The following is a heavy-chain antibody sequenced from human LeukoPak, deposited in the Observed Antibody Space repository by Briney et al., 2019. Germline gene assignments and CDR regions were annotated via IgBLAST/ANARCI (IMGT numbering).Heavy chain of an antibody. CDR2: IYSGGST. J-gene: IGHJ4*02. V-gene: IGHV3-66*01. CDR3: ARAVRIWFGEPGYFDY. D-gene: IGHD3-10*01. CDR1: GFTVSSNY. Sequence: GGSLRLSCAASGFTVSSNYMSWVRQAPGKGLEWVSVIYSGGSTHYADSVKGRFTTSRDNSKNTLYLQMNSLRAEDTAVYYCARAVRIWFGEPGYFDYWGQGTLVTVSS.